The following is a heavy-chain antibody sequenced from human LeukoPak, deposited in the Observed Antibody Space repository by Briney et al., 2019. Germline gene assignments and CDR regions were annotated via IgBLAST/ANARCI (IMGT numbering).Heavy chain of an antibody. CDR2: ISWNSGSI. Sequence: GGSLRLSCAASGFTFSRYGMHWVRQAPGKGLEWVSGISWNSGSIGYADSVKGRFTISRDNAKNSLYLQMNSLRAEDTALYYCAKDIRGAPLEYFDYWGQGTLVTVSS. CDR3: AKDIRGAPLEYFDY. CDR1: GFTFSRYG. D-gene: IGHD3-10*01. V-gene: IGHV3-9*01. J-gene: IGHJ4*02.